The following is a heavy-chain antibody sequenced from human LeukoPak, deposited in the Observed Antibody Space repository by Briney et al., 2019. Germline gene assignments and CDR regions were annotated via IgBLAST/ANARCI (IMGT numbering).Heavy chain of an antibody. V-gene: IGHV4-59*12. J-gene: IGHJ6*02. D-gene: IGHD4-17*01. Sequence: PSETLSLTCTVSGGSISSYYWSWIRQPPGKGLEWIGYIYYSGSTNYNPSLKSRVTISVDTSKNQFSLKLSSVTAADTAVYYCARDDYGDYYYGMDVWGQGTTVTVSS. CDR3: ARDDYGDYYYGMDV. CDR2: IYYSGST. CDR1: GGSISSYY.